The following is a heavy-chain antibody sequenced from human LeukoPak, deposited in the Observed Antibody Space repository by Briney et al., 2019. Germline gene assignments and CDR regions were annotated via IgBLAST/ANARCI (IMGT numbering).Heavy chain of an antibody. V-gene: IGHV1-2*02. CDR1: GYTFTDHY. CDR2: INPNTGGT. CDR3: ARDLATIDGIAWYYFEN. Sequence: ASGKVSCKASGYTFTDHYIHWVRQAPGQGFEWMGWINPNTGGTDYAQKFQDRIAISTYTSISTVYMELSRLKSDDTALYYCARDLATIDGIAWYYFENWGQGTLVTVS. D-gene: IGHD5-12*01. J-gene: IGHJ4*02.